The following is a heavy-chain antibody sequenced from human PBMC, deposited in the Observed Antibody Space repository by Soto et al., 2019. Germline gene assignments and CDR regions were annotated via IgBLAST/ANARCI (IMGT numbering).Heavy chain of an antibody. Sequence: SETLSLTCSIYSGSFSGYYWSWIRQPPGKGLEWIGEISQSGNTDYSPSLKSRVSISIDTSKKQFSLNLASVSAADTAVYYCARAPKVSGSSQTRPDFWGQGTLVTVSS. V-gene: IGHV4-34*01. J-gene: IGHJ4*02. CDR3: ARAPKVSGSSQTRPDF. D-gene: IGHD6-6*01. CDR1: SGSFSGYY. CDR2: ISQSGNT.